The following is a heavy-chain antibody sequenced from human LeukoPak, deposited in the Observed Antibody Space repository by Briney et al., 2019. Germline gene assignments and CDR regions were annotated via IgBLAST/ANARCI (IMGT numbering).Heavy chain of an antibody. J-gene: IGHJ4*02. D-gene: IGHD1-26*01. CDR1: GGSISSYS. Sequence: PSETLSLTCTVSGGSISSYSWSWIRQPPGKGLEWIGYFYHSGSTNYNSSLMGRATISIDTSNNQLFLKLSSVTAADTAVYYCARHRDSGSYYWGQGTLVTVSS. V-gene: IGHV4-59*01. CDR3: ARHRDSGSYY. CDR2: FYHSGST.